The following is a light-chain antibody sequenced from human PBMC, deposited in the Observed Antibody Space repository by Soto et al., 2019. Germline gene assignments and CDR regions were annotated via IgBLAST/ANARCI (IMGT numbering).Light chain of an antibody. Sequence: QSALTQPRSVSGSPGQSVTISCTGTSSDVGGYNYVSWYQQHPGKAPKVMIYDVSARPSGVPDRFSGSKSGNTASLTISGLQAEDEADYYCCSYAGSPRYVFGTGTKPTVL. V-gene: IGLV2-11*01. CDR3: CSYAGSPRYV. CDR1: SSDVGGYNY. J-gene: IGLJ1*01. CDR2: DVS.